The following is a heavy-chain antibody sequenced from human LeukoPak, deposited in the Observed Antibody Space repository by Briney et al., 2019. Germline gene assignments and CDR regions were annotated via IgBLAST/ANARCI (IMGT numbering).Heavy chain of an antibody. Sequence: SETLSLTCTVSGGSISSHYWSWIRLPPGKGLEWIGYIYYSGSTNYNPSLRSRVTISVDTSKNQFSLKLSSVTAADTAVYYCARDSHSSSWYNWFDPWGQGTLVTVSS. V-gene: IGHV4-59*11. CDR1: GGSISSHY. D-gene: IGHD6-13*01. CDR3: ARDSHSSSWYNWFDP. J-gene: IGHJ5*02. CDR2: IYYSGST.